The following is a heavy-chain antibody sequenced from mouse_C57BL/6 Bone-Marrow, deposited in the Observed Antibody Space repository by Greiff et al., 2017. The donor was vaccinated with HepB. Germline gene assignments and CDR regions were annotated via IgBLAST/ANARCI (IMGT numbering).Heavy chain of an antibody. V-gene: IGHV7-3*01. CDR1: GFTFTDYY. CDR3: ARDYYGSSLFDY. D-gene: IGHD1-1*01. CDR2: IRNKANGYTT. Sequence: EVQRVESGGGLVQPGGSLSLSCAASGFTFTDYYMSWVRQPPGKALEWLGFIRNKANGYTTEYSASVKGRFTISRDNSQSILYLQMNALRAEDSATYYCARDYYGSSLFDYWGQGTTLTVSS. J-gene: IGHJ2*01.